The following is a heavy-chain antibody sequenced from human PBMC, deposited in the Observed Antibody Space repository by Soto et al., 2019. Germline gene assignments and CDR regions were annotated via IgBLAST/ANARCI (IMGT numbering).Heavy chain of an antibody. V-gene: IGHV1-69*13. Sequence: WASVKVSCKASGGTFSSYAISWVRQAPGQGLEWMGGIIPIFGTANYAQKFQGRVTITADESTSTAYMELSSLRSEDTAVYYCARDSGIAAAGYFDYWGQGTLVTVSS. CDR2: IIPIFGTA. CDR1: GGTFSSYA. D-gene: IGHD6-13*01. J-gene: IGHJ4*02. CDR3: ARDSGIAAAGYFDY.